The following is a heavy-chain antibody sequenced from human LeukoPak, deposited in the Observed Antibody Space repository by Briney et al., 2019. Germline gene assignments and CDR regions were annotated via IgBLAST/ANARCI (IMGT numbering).Heavy chain of an antibody. CDR3: ARGAGFAEPLPEY. CDR1: GYTFTNYA. V-gene: IGHV1-3*01. Sequence: ASVKVSCKASGYTFTNYAIQWVRQVPGQRLEWMGWINAGHGNTKYSQKFQGRVTITRDTSASTAYMELSSLRSEDTAVYYCARGAGFAEPLPEYWGQGTLLTVSS. J-gene: IGHJ4*02. D-gene: IGHD1-14*01. CDR2: INAGHGNT.